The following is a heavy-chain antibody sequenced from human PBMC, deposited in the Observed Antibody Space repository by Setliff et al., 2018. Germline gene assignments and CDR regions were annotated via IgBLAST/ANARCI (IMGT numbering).Heavy chain of an antibody. CDR1: GGSISNSNYF. J-gene: IGHJ6*03. CDR2: VSYTGST. Sequence: SETLSLTCTVSGGSISNSNYFWGWIRQPPGKGLEWIGSVSYTGSTYYNASLKSRLIITRDTSKNQISLNLTSVTAADTAVYYCARATSGWYSAYYYYMDVWGKGTTVTVSS. D-gene: IGHD6-19*01. CDR3: ARATSGWYSAYYYYMDV. V-gene: IGHV4-39*07.